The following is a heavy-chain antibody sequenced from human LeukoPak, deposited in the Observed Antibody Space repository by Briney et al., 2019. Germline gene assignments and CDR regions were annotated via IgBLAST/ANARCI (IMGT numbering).Heavy chain of an antibody. CDR3: AKDLMGATRRGYYYGMDV. V-gene: IGHV3-9*01. Sequence: PGGSLRLSCAASGFTFSSYSMNWVRQAPGKGLEWVSGISWNSGSIGYADSVKGRFTISRDNAKNSLYLQMNSLRAEDTALYYCAKDLMGATRRGYYYGMDVWGQGTTVTVSS. CDR2: ISWNSGSI. CDR1: GFTFSSYS. J-gene: IGHJ6*02. D-gene: IGHD1-26*01.